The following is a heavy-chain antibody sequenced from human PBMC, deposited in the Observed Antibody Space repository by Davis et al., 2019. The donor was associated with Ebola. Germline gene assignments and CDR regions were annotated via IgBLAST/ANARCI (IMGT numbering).Heavy chain of an antibody. Sequence: GGSLRLSCAASGFTFSSYSMNWVRQAPGKGLEWVSSISSSSSYIYYADSVKGRFTISRDNAKNSLYLQMNSLKTEDTAVYYCTSGGSGSYEVDYWGQGTLVTVSS. J-gene: IGHJ4*02. CDR3: TSGGSGSYEVDY. CDR2: ISSSSSYI. CDR1: GFTFSSYS. V-gene: IGHV3-21*04. D-gene: IGHD1-26*01.